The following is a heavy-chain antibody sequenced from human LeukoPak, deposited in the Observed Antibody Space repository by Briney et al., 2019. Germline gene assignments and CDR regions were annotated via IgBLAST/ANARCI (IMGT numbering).Heavy chain of an antibody. J-gene: IGHJ4*02. CDR3: ARGSYYDSSGSL. Sequence: SVMVSCKASGGTFSSYAISWVRQAPGQGLEWMGRIIPIFGTANYAQKFQGRVTITTDESTSTAYMELSSLRSEDTAVYYCARGSYYDSSGSLWGQGTLVTVSS. V-gene: IGHV1-69*05. CDR1: GGTFSSYA. D-gene: IGHD3-22*01. CDR2: IIPIFGTA.